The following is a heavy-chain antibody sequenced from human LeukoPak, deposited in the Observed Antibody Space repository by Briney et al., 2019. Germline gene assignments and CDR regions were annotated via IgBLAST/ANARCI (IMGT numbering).Heavy chain of an antibody. D-gene: IGHD4-17*01. CDR2: IYTRGST. J-gene: IGHJ5*02. Sequence: PSETLSLTCTVSGGSISSYYWSWIRQPAGKGLEWIGRIYTRGSTNYNPSLKSRVTISVDKSKNQFSLKLSSVTAADTVVYYCARAPDYGDYLNWFDPWGQGTLVTVSS. CDR1: GGSISSYY. CDR3: ARAPDYGDYLNWFDP. V-gene: IGHV4-4*07.